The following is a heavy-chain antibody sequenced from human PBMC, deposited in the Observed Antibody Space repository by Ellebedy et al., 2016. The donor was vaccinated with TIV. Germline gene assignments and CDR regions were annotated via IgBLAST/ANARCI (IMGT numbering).Heavy chain of an antibody. Sequence: PGGSLRLSCAASGFTFTTYWMHWVREAPGKGLVWVSRINVDGSNTNYADSVKGRFTISRDNSKNTLYLQMNSLRPEDTAIYYCAREDVATTTYYYGMDVWGQGTAVAVSS. CDR2: INVDGSNT. D-gene: IGHD5-12*01. CDR3: AREDVATTTYYYGMDV. J-gene: IGHJ6*02. CDR1: GFTFTTYW. V-gene: IGHV3-74*01.